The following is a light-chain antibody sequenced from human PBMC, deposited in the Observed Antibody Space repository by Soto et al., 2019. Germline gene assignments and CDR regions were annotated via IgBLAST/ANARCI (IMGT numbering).Light chain of an antibody. J-gene: IGLJ3*02. V-gene: IGLV1-44*01. CDR2: DNN. CDR3: AAWDDSLNGLV. CDR1: SSDVGSYNF. Sequence: QSALTQPASVSGSPGQSITISCTGTSSDVGSYNFVSWYQHLPGTAPKLLIYDNNQRPSGVPDRFFGSKSGTSASLAISGLQPDDESHYYCAAWDDSLNGLVFGGGTKLTVL.